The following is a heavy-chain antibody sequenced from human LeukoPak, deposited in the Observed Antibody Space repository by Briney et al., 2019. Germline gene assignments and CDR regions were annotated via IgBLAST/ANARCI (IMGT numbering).Heavy chain of an antibody. D-gene: IGHD3-9*01. CDR1: GGSFSGYY. Sequence: SETLSLTCAVYGGSFSGYYWSWIRQPPGKGLEWIGEINHSGSTNYNPSLKSRVTISVDTSKNQFSLKLSSVTAADTAVYYCARVGVLRYFDWLKSEGAFDIWGQGTMVTVSS. J-gene: IGHJ3*02. CDR3: ARVGVLRYFDWLKSEGAFDI. V-gene: IGHV4-34*01. CDR2: INHSGST.